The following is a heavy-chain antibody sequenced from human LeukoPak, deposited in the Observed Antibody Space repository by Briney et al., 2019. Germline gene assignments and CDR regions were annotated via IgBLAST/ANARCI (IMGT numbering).Heavy chain of an antibody. CDR3: AKEEWLAARATWFDP. CDR1: GFTFSSYG. CDR2: IRYDGSNK. J-gene: IGHJ5*02. Sequence: AGGSLRLSCAASGFTFSSYGMHWVRQAPGKGLEWVAFIRYDGSNKYYADSVKGRFTISRDNSKNTLYLQMNSLRAEDTAVYYCAKEEWLAARATWFDPWGQGTLVTVSS. V-gene: IGHV3-30*02. D-gene: IGHD6-19*01.